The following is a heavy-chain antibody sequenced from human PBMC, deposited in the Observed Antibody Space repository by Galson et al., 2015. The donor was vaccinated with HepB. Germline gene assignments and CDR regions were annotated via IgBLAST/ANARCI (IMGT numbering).Heavy chain of an antibody. CDR1: GYTFTGYY. J-gene: IGHJ6*02. Sequence: SVKVSCKASGYTFTGYYMHWVRQAPGQGLEWIGWINPNSGGTNYAQKFQGWVTMTRDTSISTAYMELSRLRSDDTAVYYCARAEDIVVVPAAIVGTAELYYYGMDVWGQGTTVTVSS. CDR2: INPNSGGT. D-gene: IGHD2-2*01. CDR3: ARAEDIVVVPAAIVGTAELYYYGMDV. V-gene: IGHV1-2*04.